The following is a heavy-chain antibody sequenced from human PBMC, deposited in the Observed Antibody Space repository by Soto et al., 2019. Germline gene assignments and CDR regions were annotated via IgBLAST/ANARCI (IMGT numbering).Heavy chain of an antibody. CDR2: IYYSGST. V-gene: IGHV4-59*01. J-gene: IGHJ4*02. CDR1: GGSISSYY. CDR3: AREDPSSSKGRFDY. D-gene: IGHD6-6*01. Sequence: SETLSLTCTVSGGSISSYYWSWIRQPPGKGLEWIGYIYYSGSTNYNPSLKSRVTISVDTSKNQFSLKLSSMTAADTAVYYCAREDPSSSKGRFDYWGQGTLVTVSS.